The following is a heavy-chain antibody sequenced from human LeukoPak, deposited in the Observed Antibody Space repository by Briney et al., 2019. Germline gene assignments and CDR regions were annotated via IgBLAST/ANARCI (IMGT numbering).Heavy chain of an antibody. CDR2: IDTNTGVP. D-gene: IGHD3-22*01. CDR1: GYSFTNYA. Sequence: ASVKVSCKASGYSFTNYAINWVRQAPGQGLEWMGWIDTNTGVPTYAQGFTGRFVFSLDTSVSTAYLQISGLKAEDTAVYFCARDHNLALVVTGGPDYWGQGTLVTVSS. CDR3: ARDHNLALVVTGGPDY. V-gene: IGHV7-4-1*02. J-gene: IGHJ4*02.